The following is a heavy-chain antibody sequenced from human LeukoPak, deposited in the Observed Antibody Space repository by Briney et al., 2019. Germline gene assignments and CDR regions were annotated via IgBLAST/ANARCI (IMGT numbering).Heavy chain of an antibody. V-gene: IGHV4-38-2*01. J-gene: IGHJ4*02. CDR2: IYHSGST. Sequence: SETLSLTCAVSGYSISSGYYWGWIRQPPGKGLEWIGSIYHSGSTYYNPSLESRVTISVDTSKNQFSLKLSSVTAADTAVYYCATPDPYCSSTSCSFDYWGQGTLVTVSS. CDR3: ATPDPYCSSTSCSFDY. CDR1: GYSISSGYY. D-gene: IGHD2-2*01.